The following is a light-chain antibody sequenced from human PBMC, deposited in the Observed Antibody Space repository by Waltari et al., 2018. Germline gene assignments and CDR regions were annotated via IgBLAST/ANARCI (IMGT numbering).Light chain of an antibody. Sequence: QSALTQPASVSGSPGQSITISCTGTSSDVGPYTYVSWYQQHPGKAPKLIIFDVSNRPSGVSNRFSGSKSGNTASLTISGLQAEDEADYYCSSYISSSTLELFGGGTSLTVL. V-gene: IGLV2-14*03. CDR1: SSDVGPYTY. J-gene: IGLJ2*01. CDR3: SSYISSSTLEL. CDR2: DVS.